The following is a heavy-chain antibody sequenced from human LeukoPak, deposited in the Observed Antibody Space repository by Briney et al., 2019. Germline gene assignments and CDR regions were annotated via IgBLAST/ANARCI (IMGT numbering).Heavy chain of an antibody. D-gene: IGHD3-22*01. Sequence: PGGSLRLSCAASGFAFSTYEMNWVRQAPGKGLEWISIIGHEGSNTNYADSVEGRFTISRDNAKNSVYLQMNSLRAEDTAVYYCAAFYYNSNPKAVWGQGTMVTVSS. CDR1: GFAFSTYE. CDR2: IGHEGSNT. V-gene: IGHV3-48*03. CDR3: AAFYYNSNPKAV. J-gene: IGHJ3*01.